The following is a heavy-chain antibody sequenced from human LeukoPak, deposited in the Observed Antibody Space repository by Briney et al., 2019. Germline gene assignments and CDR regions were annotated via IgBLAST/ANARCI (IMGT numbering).Heavy chain of an antibody. Sequence: PGGSLRLSCAASGFTFSSYDMNWVRQAPGKGLEWVSYISSSGSTIYYADSVKGRFTISRDNAKNSLYLQMNSLRAEDTAVYYCAREAEAAGDKQIDYWGQGTPVTVSS. J-gene: IGHJ4*02. D-gene: IGHD6-13*01. CDR3: AREAEAAGDKQIDY. CDR2: ISSSGSTI. CDR1: GFTFSSYD. V-gene: IGHV3-48*03.